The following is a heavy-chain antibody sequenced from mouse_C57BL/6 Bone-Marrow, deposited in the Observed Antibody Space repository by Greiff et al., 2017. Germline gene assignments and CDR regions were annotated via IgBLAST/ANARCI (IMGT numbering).Heavy chain of an antibody. V-gene: IGHV1-61*01. J-gene: IGHJ2*01. CDR2: IYPSDSET. CDR1: GYTFTSYW. D-gene: IGHD3-1*01. Sequence: QVQLQQPGAELVRPGSSVKLSCKASGYTFTSYWMDWVKQRPGQGLEWIGNIYPSDSETHYNQKFKDKATLTVDKSSSTAYMQLSSLTSEDSAVYYGARGGYYLDYWGQGTTLTVSS. CDR3: ARGGYYLDY.